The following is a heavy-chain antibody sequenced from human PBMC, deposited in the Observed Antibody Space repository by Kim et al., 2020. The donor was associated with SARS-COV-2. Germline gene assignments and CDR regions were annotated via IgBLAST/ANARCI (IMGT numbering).Heavy chain of an antibody. Sequence: ASVKVSCKASGYTFTSYYMHWVRQAPGQGLEWMGIINPSGGSTSYAQKFQGRVTMTRDTSTSTVYMELSSLRSEDTAVYYCARDRFDTANYYYYGMDVWGQGTTVTVSS. CDR3: ARDRFDTANYYYYGMDV. CDR1: GYTFTSYY. V-gene: IGHV1-46*01. D-gene: IGHD5-18*01. J-gene: IGHJ6*02. CDR2: INPSGGST.